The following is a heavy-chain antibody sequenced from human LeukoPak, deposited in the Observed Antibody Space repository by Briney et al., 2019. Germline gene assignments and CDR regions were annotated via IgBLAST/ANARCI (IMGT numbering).Heavy chain of an antibody. CDR3: ARDVGASAPDAFDI. D-gene: IGHD1-26*01. CDR2: ISSSSNYI. J-gene: IGHJ3*02. V-gene: IGHV3-21*01. CDR1: GFTFSTYN. Sequence: GGSLRLSCAASGFTFSTYNMNWVRQAPGKGLEWVSSISSSSNYIYYADSEKGRFTISRDNAKNSLYLQMNSLRAEDTDVYYCARDVGASAPDAFDIWGQGTMVTVSS.